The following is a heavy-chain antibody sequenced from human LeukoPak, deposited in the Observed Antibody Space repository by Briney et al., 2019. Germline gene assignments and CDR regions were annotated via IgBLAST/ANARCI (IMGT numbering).Heavy chain of an antibody. CDR2: TYYRSKWYN. J-gene: IGHJ4*02. D-gene: IGHD6-13*01. Sequence: SQTLSLTCAISGDSVSSYSAGWNWIRQSPSRGLEWLGRTYYRSKWYNEYALSVRSRITISPDTSKNQVSLQLNTVTPDDTAFYYCGRDIGAAIGHWGQGTLVTVSS. CDR1: GDSVSSYSAG. CDR3: GRDIGAAIGH. V-gene: IGHV6-1*01.